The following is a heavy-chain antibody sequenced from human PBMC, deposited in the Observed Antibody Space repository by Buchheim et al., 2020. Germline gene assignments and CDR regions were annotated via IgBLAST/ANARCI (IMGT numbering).Heavy chain of an antibody. Sequence: EVQLVESGGGLVQPGGSLRLSCAASGFTFSHYWMTWVRQAPGKGLEWVATIHKDGSEKYYVDSVKGRFTISRDDAQNSLYLQMNSLSAEDTAVYYCVAAAIDYWGQGTL. CDR3: VAAAIDY. D-gene: IGHD6-13*01. V-gene: IGHV3-7*01. CDR1: GFTFSHYW. CDR2: IHKDGSEK. J-gene: IGHJ4*02.